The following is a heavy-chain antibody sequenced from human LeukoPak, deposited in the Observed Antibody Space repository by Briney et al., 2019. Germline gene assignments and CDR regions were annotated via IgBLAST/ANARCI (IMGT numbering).Heavy chain of an antibody. CDR3: ARQSRYFGWFDP. V-gene: IGHV4-34*01. Sequence: SETLSLIRAVYGGSFSGYYWSWIRQPPGKGLEWIGEINHSGSTNYNPSLKSRVTISVDTSKNQFSLKLSSVTAADTAVYYCARQSRYFGWFDPWGQGTLVTVSS. CDR1: GGSFSGYY. CDR2: INHSGST. J-gene: IGHJ5*02. D-gene: IGHD3-9*01.